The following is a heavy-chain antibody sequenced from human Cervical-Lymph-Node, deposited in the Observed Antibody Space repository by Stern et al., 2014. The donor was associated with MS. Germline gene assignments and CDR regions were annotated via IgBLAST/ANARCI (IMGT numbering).Heavy chain of an antibody. CDR2: VVVFTGDT. CDR1: GFTFSQSA. V-gene: IGHV1-58*01. J-gene: IGHJ5*02. D-gene: IGHD3-3*01. Sequence: QLVESGPEVKKTGTSVKVSCKASGFTFSQSAVQWLRQARGHRLEWIGGVVVFTGDTNYAPKFQERVTITRDKFTSTAYLELSSLTSEDTAIYYCASEKYTYYDDQRPPGGFDPWGQGTLVTVSS. CDR3: ASEKYTYYDDQRPPGGFDP.